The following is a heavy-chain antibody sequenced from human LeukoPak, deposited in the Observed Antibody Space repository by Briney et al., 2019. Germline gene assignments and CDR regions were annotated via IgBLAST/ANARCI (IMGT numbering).Heavy chain of an antibody. J-gene: IGHJ4*02. Sequence: SETLSLTCTVSGGSISSSSYYWGWIRQPPGKGLEWIGSIYYSGSTYYNPSLKSRVTISVDTSKNQFSLKPSSVTAADTAVYYCAGVGYCSGGSCSLDYWGQGTLVTVSS. CDR3: AGVGYCSGGSCSLDY. CDR2: IYYSGST. CDR1: GGSISSSSYY. D-gene: IGHD2-15*01. V-gene: IGHV4-39*01.